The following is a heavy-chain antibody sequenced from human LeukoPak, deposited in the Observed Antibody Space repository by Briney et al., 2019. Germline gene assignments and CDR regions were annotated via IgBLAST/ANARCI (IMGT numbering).Heavy chain of an antibody. CDR1: GGSINGYF. J-gene: IGHJ5*02. D-gene: IGHD4-17*01. Sequence: SETLSLTCMVSGGSINGYFWTWIRQPPGKGLDGIGYISDSGSTNYNPSLKSRVTLSVDSSNTEFSLRLNSVTAADTAVYYCARVFRGAVTSNWFDPWGQGTPVTVSS. CDR2: ISDSGST. CDR3: ARVFRGAVTSNWFDP. V-gene: IGHV4-59*01.